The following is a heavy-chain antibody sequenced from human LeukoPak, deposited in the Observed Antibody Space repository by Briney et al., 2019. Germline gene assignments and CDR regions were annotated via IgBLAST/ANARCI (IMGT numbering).Heavy chain of an antibody. J-gene: IGHJ4*02. CDR3: ARDVRGPHDF. V-gene: IGHV3-74*01. CDR1: GFTLSNSW. CDR2: VDPDGNT. Sequence: GGSLRLSCAASGFTLSNSWMHWVRQAPGKGLVWVSRVDPDGNTDYADSVKGRFTIPRDNAKNTLYLEMNSLRVEDTAVYRCARDVRGPHDFWGQGTLVTVSS. D-gene: IGHD2/OR15-2a*01.